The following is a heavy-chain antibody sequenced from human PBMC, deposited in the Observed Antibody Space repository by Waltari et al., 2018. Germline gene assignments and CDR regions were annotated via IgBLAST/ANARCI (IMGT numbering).Heavy chain of an antibody. CDR2: IYYSGST. Sequence: QVQLQESGPGLVKPSETLSLTCTVSGGSISSYYWSWIRQPPGKGLEWIGSIYYSGSTYYNPSLKSRVTTSVDTSKNQFSLKLSSVTAADTAVYYCARLGIAAAGPLGAFDIWGQGTMVTVSS. CDR1: GGSISSYY. D-gene: IGHD6-13*01. CDR3: ARLGIAAAGPLGAFDI. V-gene: IGHV4-59*05. J-gene: IGHJ3*02.